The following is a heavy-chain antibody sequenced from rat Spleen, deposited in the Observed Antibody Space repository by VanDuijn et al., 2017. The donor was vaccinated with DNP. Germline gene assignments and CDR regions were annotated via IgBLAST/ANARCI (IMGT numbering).Heavy chain of an antibody. D-gene: IGHD1-11*01. J-gene: IGHJ4*01. V-gene: IGHV5-7*01. CDR3: TRVNYGGYHYVMDA. CDR1: GFTFSDYY. CDR2: ISYNGGTP. Sequence: EVLLVESDGGLVQPGRSLKLSCAVSGFTFSDYYMAWVRQAPAKGLEWVATISYNGGTPYYRDSVKGRFTISRDNAQSTLYLQMDSLRSEDTATYYCTRVNYGGYHYVMDAWGQGASVTVSS.